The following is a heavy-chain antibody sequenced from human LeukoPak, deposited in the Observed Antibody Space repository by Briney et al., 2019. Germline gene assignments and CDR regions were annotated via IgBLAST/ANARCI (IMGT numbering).Heavy chain of an antibody. J-gene: IGHJ6*03. CDR3: ARVYSYGEYMDV. D-gene: IGHD5-18*01. CDR1: GGSISSYY. V-gene: IGHV4-59*01. CDR2: IYYSGST. Sequence: SETLSLTCTVSGGSISSYYWSWIRQPPGKGLEWIGYIYYSGSTNYNPSLKSRVTISVDTSKNQFSLKLSSVTAADTAVYYCARVYSYGEYMDVWGKGTTVTVPS.